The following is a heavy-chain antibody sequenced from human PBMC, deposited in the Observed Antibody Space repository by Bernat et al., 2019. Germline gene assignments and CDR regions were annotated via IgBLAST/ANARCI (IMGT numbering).Heavy chain of an antibody. D-gene: IGHD4-23*01. CDR3: TSHSYSTVITPVDY. J-gene: IGHJ4*02. CDR2: IRDKDNSYAT. V-gene: IGHV3-73*01. CDR1: GFTFSGSA. Sequence: EVQLVESGGGLVQPGGSLKLSCAASGFTFSGSAMHWVRQASGKGLEWVGRIRDKDNSYATAYAASVKGRFTISRDDSKNTAYLHMSSLKTEDTAVYFCTSHSYSTVITPVDYWGQGTLVTVSS.